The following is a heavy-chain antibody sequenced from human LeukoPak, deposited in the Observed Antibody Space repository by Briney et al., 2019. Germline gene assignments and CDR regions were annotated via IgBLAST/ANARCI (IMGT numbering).Heavy chain of an antibody. CDR2: IIPIFGTA. CDR3: ARDDPPHLYRVRGDSYGMDV. Sequence: ASVKVSCKASGGTFSSYAISWVRQAPGQGLEWMGGIIPIFGTANYAQKLQGRVTITADESTSTAYMELSSLRSEDTAVYYCARDDPPHLYRVRGDSYGMDVWGQGTTVTVSS. V-gene: IGHV1-69*13. D-gene: IGHD3-10*01. CDR1: GGTFSSYA. J-gene: IGHJ6*02.